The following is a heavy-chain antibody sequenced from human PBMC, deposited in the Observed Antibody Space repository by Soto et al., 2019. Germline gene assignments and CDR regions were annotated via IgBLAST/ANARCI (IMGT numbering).Heavy chain of an antibody. CDR2: IYPGDSDT. V-gene: IGHV5-51*01. CDR3: ARPGGVDYSNYMGAFDI. Sequence: GESLKISCKGSGYSFTSYWIGWVRQMPGKGLEWMGIIYPGDSDTRYSPSFQGQVTISADKSISTAYLQWSSLKASDTAMYYGARPGGVDYSNYMGAFDIWGQGTMVTVSS. J-gene: IGHJ3*02. D-gene: IGHD4-4*01. CDR1: GYSFTSYW.